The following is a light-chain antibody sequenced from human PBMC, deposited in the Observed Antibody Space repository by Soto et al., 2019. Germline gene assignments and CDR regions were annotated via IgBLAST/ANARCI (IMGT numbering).Light chain of an antibody. CDR1: SSDVGSYNL. J-gene: IGLJ2*01. CDR2: EGS. V-gene: IGLV2-23*03. Sequence: QSALTQPASVSGSPGQSITISCTGTSSDVGSYNLVSWYQQHPGKAPKLMIYEGSKRPSGVSNRFSGSKSGNTASLTISGLQAADEADYYCCSYAGSSTFVLGGGTKLTVL. CDR3: CSYAGSSTFV.